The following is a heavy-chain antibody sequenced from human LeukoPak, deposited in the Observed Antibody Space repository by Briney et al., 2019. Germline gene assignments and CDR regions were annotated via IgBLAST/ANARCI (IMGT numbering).Heavy chain of an antibody. V-gene: IGHV4-61*01. CDR3: ARDDSYYYGMDV. CDR1: GGSISSGSYY. CDR2: IYYSGST. Sequence: SQTLSLTCTVSGGSISSGSYYWSWIRQPPGKGLEWIGYIYYSGSTNYNPSLKSRVTISVDTSKNQFSLKLSSVTAADTAVYYCARDDSYYYGMDVWGQGTTVTVSS. J-gene: IGHJ6*02.